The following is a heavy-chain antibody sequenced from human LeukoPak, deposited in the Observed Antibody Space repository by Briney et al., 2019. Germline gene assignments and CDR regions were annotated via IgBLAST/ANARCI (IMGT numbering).Heavy chain of an antibody. CDR3: YGDYVDYFDY. D-gene: IGHD4-17*01. V-gene: IGHV3-64D*06. CDR1: GFTFSSYA. CDR2: ISSNGGNT. Sequence: PGGSLRLSCSASGFTFSSYAMHWVRQAPGKGLEYVSAISSNGGNTYYADSVKGRFTISRDNSKNTLYLQMSSLRAEDTAVYYCYGDYVDYFDYWGQGTLVTVSS. J-gene: IGHJ4*02.